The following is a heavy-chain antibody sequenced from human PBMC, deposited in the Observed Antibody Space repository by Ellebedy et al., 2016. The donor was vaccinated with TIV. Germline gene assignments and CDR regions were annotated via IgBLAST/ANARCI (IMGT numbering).Heavy chain of an antibody. Sequence: AASVKVSCKASGYTFTRYYMHWVRQAPGQGLECMGRIIPILGITHYAQKFQGRVTITADRSTSTAYMELSRMKSEETAVYYCARDGHTDTGDVWGQGTTVTVSS. CDR2: IIPILGIT. V-gene: IGHV1-69*04. D-gene: IGHD5-18*01. CDR3: ARDGHTDTGDV. J-gene: IGHJ6*02. CDR1: GYTFTRYY.